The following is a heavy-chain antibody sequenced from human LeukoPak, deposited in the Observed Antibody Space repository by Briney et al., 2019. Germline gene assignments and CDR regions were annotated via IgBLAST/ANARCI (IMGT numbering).Heavy chain of an antibody. V-gene: IGHV1-18*01. Sequence: ASVKVSFKASGYAFNKYVISWVRQAPGQGLEWMGWISAFNGNTKYAQKVQGRVTMTTDTSTSTAYMELRSLRSDDTALSYCARELIYYDSTDKALSAFEVWGHGTMVTVSS. CDR1: GYAFNKYV. J-gene: IGHJ3*01. CDR2: ISAFNGNT. D-gene: IGHD3-22*01. CDR3: ARELIYYDSTDKALSAFEV.